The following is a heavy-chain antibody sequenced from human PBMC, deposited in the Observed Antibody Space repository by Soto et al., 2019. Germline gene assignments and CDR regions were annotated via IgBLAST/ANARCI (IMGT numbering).Heavy chain of an antibody. J-gene: IGHJ4*02. CDR3: ARGYSGSYYAGRYFDD. D-gene: IGHD1-26*01. Sequence: LSLTCTVSGGSISSGGYYWSWIRQHPGKGLEWIGYIYYSGGTYYNPSLKSRVTVSVDTSKNQFSLKLSSVTAADTAVYYCARGYSGSYYAGRYFDDWGQGTLVTVSS. CDR2: IYYSGGT. CDR1: GGSISSGGYY. V-gene: IGHV4-31*03.